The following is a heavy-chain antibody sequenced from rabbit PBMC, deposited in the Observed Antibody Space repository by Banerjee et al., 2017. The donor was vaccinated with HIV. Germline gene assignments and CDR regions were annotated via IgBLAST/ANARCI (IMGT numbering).Heavy chain of an antibody. CDR1: GFSFSSYA. Sequence: QEQLEESGGDLVKPEGSLTLTCTASGFSFSSYAMSWVRQAPGKGLEWIACIFVGSSGSTYYANWARGRFTISRNTNQNTVTLQMTSLTGADTATYFCARYSSGWNYFTLWGPGTLVTVS. CDR3: ARYSSGWNYFTL. D-gene: IGHD4-1*01. CDR2: IFVGSSGST. V-gene: IGHV1S45*01. J-gene: IGHJ4*01.